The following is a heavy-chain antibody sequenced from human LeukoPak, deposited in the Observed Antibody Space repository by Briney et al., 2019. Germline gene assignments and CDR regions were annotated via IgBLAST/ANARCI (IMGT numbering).Heavy chain of an antibody. J-gene: IGHJ3*02. V-gene: IGHV1-69*05. CDR3: ARVRRDIVVVPAAHGAFDI. CDR2: IIPIFGTA. Sequence: ASVKVSCEASGGTFSSYAISWVRQAPGQGLEWMGGIIPIFGTANYAQKFQGRVTITTDESTSTAYMELSSLRSEDTAVYYCARVRRDIVVVPAAHGAFDIWGQGTMVTVSS. CDR1: GGTFSSYA. D-gene: IGHD2-2*01.